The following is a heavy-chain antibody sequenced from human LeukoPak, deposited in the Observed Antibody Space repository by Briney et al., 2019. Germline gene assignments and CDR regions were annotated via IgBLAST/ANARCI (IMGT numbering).Heavy chain of an antibody. D-gene: IGHD6-19*01. Sequence: SVKVSCKASGGTFSRYPIAWVRQAPGQGLEWMGGIIPIFGTANYAQKFQGRVTITADELTSTAYMELSSLRSEDTAVYYCARGHYSSSLNWFDPWGQGTLVTVSS. CDR1: GGTFSRYP. V-gene: IGHV1-69*13. J-gene: IGHJ5*02. CDR3: ARGHYSSSLNWFDP. CDR2: IIPIFGTA.